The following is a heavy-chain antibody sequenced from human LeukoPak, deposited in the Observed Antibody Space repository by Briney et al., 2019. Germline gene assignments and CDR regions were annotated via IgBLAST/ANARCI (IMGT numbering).Heavy chain of an antibody. D-gene: IGHD5-12*01. J-gene: IGHJ4*02. CDR2: IIPIFGTA. V-gene: IGHV1-69*06. CDR3: ARSGRGTYYYFDL. CDR1: GGTFSNYA. Sequence: ASVKVSCKASGGTFSNYAISWVRQAPGQGLEWMGGIIPIFGTANYAQKFRGRVTITADKSTRTAYMELSSLRSDDTAVYYCARSGRGTYYYFDLWGQGTLVTVSS.